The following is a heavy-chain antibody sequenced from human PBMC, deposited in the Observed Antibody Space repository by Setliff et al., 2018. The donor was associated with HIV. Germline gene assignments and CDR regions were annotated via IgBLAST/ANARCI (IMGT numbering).Heavy chain of an antibody. CDR3: ARADSSGWFTVGAYFDY. V-gene: IGHV3-7*03. D-gene: IGHD6-19*01. Sequence: GGSLRLSCAASGFTFGSYWMGWVRQAPGQGLEYVAHIKGDGSKTKYVDSVRGRFTISRDNAKNSLYLQMNSLRAEDTAVYYCARADSSGWFTVGAYFDYWGQGTLVTVSS. CDR1: GFTFGSYW. CDR2: IKGDGSKT. J-gene: IGHJ4*02.